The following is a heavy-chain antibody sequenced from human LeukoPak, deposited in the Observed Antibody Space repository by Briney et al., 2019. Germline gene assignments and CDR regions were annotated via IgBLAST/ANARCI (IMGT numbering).Heavy chain of an antibody. V-gene: IGHV1-69*13. CDR1: GGTFSSYA. CDR3: AREPLYCSGGSCYYFDY. Sequence: SVKVSCKASGGTFSSYAISWVRQAPGQGLEWMGGIIPIFGTANYAQKFQGRVTITADESTSTAYMELSSLRSEDTAVYYCAREPLYCSGGSCYYFDYWGQGTLVTVSS. J-gene: IGHJ4*02. CDR2: IIPIFGTA. D-gene: IGHD2-15*01.